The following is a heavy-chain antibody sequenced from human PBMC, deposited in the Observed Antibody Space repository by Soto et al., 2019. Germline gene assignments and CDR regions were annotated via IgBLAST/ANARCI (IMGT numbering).Heavy chain of an antibody. CDR3: ERGGSYYDFGIEC. D-gene: IGHD3-3*01. V-gene: IGHV3-23*01. Sequence: EVHLLESGGGLVQRGGSLRLSCAVSGFTFSNYAMSWVRQAPGKGLEWVTSISGSGARTYYADSVKGRITTSRDNSKNTLFLQVSSLRDEDTGVYYGERGGSYYDFGIECWGQGTVVTVSS. CDR2: ISGSGART. J-gene: IGHJ4*02. CDR1: GFTFSNYA.